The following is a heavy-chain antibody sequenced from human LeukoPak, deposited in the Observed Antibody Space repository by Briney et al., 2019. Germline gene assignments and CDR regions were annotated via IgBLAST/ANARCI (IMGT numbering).Heavy chain of an antibody. D-gene: IGHD3-9*01. CDR3: ARGWYYDILTQHI. CDR2: ISSSRSYI. Sequence: GGSLRLSCAASGFTFSSYSMNWVRQAPGKGLEWVSFISSSRSYIYYADSVKGRFTISRDNAKNSLYLQMNSLRAEDTAVYYCARGWYYDILTQHIWGQGTMVTVSA. V-gene: IGHV3-21*01. CDR1: GFTFSSYS. J-gene: IGHJ3*02.